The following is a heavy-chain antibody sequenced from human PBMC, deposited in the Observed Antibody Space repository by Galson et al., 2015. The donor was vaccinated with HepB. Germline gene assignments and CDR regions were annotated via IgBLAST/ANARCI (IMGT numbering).Heavy chain of an antibody. V-gene: IGHV1-8*01. CDR2: MNPNSGNT. CDR3: ARVPAVSDFWSGYYDYYFDY. Sequence: SVKVSCKASGYTFTSYDINWVRQATGQGLEWMGWMNPNSGNTGYAQKFQGRVTMTRNTSISTAYMELSSLRSEDTAVYYCARVPAVSDFWSGYYDYYFDYWGQGTLVTVSS. CDR1: GYTFTSYD. J-gene: IGHJ4*02. D-gene: IGHD3-3*01.